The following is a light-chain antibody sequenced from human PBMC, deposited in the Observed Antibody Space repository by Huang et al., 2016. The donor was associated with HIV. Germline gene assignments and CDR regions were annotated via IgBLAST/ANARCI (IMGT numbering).Light chain of an antibody. CDR1: QNVRRH. J-gene: IGKJ4*01. CDR3: QQYDDWPPGLT. V-gene: IGKV3D-15*01. Sequence: EIVMTQSPATLSVSPGGRATLACRASQNVRRHLACDQQTPGQATRLLIYDASTRSSGIPARFSGSGSGTEFTVTISGLQSEDFAVYYCQQYDDWPPGLTFGGGTKVDI. CDR2: DAS.